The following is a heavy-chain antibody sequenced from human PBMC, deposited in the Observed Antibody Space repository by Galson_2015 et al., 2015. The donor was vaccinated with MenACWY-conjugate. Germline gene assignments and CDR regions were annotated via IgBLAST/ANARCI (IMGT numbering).Heavy chain of an antibody. CDR1: GYTFTDYY. Sequence: VKVSCKVSGYTFTDYYMHWVQQAPGKGLEWMGLVDPEDGETIYAEKFQGRVTITADTSTDTAYMELSSLRSEDTAVYYCATAGEVPAATYYYYYYMDVWGKGTTVTVSS. J-gene: IGHJ6*03. CDR3: ATAGEVPAATYYYYYYMDV. CDR2: VDPEDGET. D-gene: IGHD2-2*01. V-gene: IGHV1-69-2*01.